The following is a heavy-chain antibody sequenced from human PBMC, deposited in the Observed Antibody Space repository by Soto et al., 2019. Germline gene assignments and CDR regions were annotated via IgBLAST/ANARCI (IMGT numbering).Heavy chain of an antibody. V-gene: IGHV1-24*01. CDR2: FDPEDGET. D-gene: IGHD3-22*01. CDR1: GYTLTELS. CDR3: ATDLCGSRGYSYYYYGMDV. J-gene: IGHJ6*02. Sequence: QVQLVQSGAEVKKPGASVKVSCKVSGYTLTELSMHWVRQAPGKGLEWMGGFDPEDGETIYAQKFQGRVTMTEDTXXDXDXXELSSLRSEDTAVYYCATDLCGSRGYSYYYYGMDVWGQGTTVTVSS.